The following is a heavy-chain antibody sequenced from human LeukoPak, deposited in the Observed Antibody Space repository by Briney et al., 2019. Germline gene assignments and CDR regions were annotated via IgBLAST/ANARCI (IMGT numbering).Heavy chain of an antibody. J-gene: IGHJ4*02. V-gene: IGHV3-74*01. CDR2: INSDGSST. CDR3: ARGGSFGVDRNDF. CDR1: GFTFSSYW. D-gene: IGHD3-3*01. Sequence: PGGSLRLSCAASGFTFSSYWLHWVRQPPGKGLVWVSRINSDGSSTSYADSVKGRFTISRDNAKNTLYLQMNSLRAEDTAVYYCARGGSFGVDRNDFWGQGTLVTVSS.